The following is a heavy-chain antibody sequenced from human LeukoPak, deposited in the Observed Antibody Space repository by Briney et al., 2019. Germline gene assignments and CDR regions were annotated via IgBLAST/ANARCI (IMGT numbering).Heavy chain of an antibody. D-gene: IGHD2-2*01. V-gene: IGHV3-30*18. CDR1: GFTFSSYG. Sequence: GGSLRLSCAASGFTFSSYGMHWVRQAPGKGLEWVAVISYDGSSKYYADSVKGRFTISRDNSKNTLYLQMNSLRAEDTAVYYCAKDPREYQRGIKYYFDHWSQGTLVTVSS. CDR3: AKDPREYQRGIKYYFDH. J-gene: IGHJ4*02. CDR2: ISYDGSSK.